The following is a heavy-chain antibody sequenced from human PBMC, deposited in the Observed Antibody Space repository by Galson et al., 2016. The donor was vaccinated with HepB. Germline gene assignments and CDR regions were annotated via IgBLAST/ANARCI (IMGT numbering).Heavy chain of an antibody. CDR3: ARGLAALKAYYYGMDV. CDR2: INPGSGVT. CDR1: GYTFSGYY. D-gene: IGHD6-25*01. Sequence: SVKVSCKASGYTFSGYYMHWVRQAPGQGLEWMGWINPGSGVTNYAQKFQGWVTMTRDTSISTAYMELSRLRSDDTAVYYCARGLAALKAYYYGMDVWGQGTTVTVSS. V-gene: IGHV1-2*04. J-gene: IGHJ6*02.